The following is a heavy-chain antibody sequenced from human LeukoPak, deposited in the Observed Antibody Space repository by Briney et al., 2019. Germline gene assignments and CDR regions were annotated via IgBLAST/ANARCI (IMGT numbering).Heavy chain of an antibody. J-gene: IGHJ4*02. CDR2: INHSGST. CDR3: ARGYLLLGLFHMSTTVSNFDY. V-gene: IGHV4-34*01. D-gene: IGHD4-17*01. CDR1: GGSFSGYY. Sequence: SETLSLTCAVYGGSFSGYYWSWIRQPPGKGLEWIGEINHSGSTNYNPSLKSRVTISVDTSKNQFSLKLSSVTAADTAVYYCARGYLLLGLFHMSTTVSNFDYWGQGTLVTVSS.